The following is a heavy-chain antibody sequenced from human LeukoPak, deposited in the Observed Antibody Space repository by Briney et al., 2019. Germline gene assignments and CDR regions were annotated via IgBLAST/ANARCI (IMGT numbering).Heavy chain of an antibody. J-gene: IGHJ5*02. CDR2: ISGDGSTT. D-gene: IGHD1/OR15-1a*01. CDR3: ARDPRNKGFDP. Sequence: GGSLRLSCAASGFTLSYHWMHWVRQGPGKGLAWVSTISGDGSTTHYADSVKGRFTISRDNAKNTLYLEMNSLRAEDTAVYYCARDPRNKGFDPWGQGTLVTVSS. V-gene: IGHV3-74*01. CDR1: GFTLSYHW.